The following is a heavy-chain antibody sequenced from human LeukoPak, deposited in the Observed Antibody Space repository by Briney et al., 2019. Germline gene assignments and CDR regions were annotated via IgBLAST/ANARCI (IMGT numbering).Heavy chain of an antibody. CDR2: ISGSGGST. Sequence: GGSLRLSCAASGFTFSSYAMSWVRQAPGKGLEWVSAISGSGGSTYYADSVKGRFTISRDNSKNTLYPQMNSLRAEDTAVYYCAKWLQAGTEGGWGKGTTVTVSS. J-gene: IGHJ6*04. D-gene: IGHD6-13*01. V-gene: IGHV3-23*01. CDR1: GFTFSSYA. CDR3: AKWLQAGTEGG.